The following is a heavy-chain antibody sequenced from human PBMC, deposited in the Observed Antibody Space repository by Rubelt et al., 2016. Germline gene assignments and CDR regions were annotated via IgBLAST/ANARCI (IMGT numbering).Heavy chain of an antibody. J-gene: IGHJ5*02. Sequence: QVQLQESGPGLVKPSETLSLTCTVSGGSISTYYWNWIRQPPGQGLEWIGYIQNRGSTNYNPFLESRVTISLDTSMNQFSLKLGSVTAADTAVYYCARGYRTSGYNWFDPGGQGTLVTVSS. CDR3: ARGYRTSGYNWFDP. CDR1: GGSISTYY. V-gene: IGHV4-59*01. CDR2: IQNRGST. D-gene: IGHD3-10*01.